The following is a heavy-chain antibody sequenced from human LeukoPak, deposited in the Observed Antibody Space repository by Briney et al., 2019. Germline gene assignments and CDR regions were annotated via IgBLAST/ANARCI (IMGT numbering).Heavy chain of an antibody. D-gene: IGHD3-10*01. CDR2: INTHTGNP. J-gene: IGHJ4*02. V-gene: IGHV7-4-1*02. CDR1: GYTFISYA. CDR3: AREYIDPPLGDFDSASYIDY. Sequence: ASVKVSCKASGYTFISYAMNWVRQAPGQGLEWMGWINTHTGNPTYAQGFTGRFVFSLDTSVSTAYLQISSLKAEGTAVYYCAREYIDPPLGDFDSASYIDYWGQGTLVTVSS.